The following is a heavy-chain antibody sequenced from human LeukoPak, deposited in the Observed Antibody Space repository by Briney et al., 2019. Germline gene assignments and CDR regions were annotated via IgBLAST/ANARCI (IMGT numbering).Heavy chain of an antibody. CDR1: GYTFTGYY. Sequence: ASVKVSCKASGYTFTGYYMHWVRQAPGQGLEWMGWINPNSGGTNYAQNFQGRVTMTRDTSISTAYMELSRLRSDDTAVYYCARVKVGATAWFDPWGQGTLVTVSS. J-gene: IGHJ5*02. CDR2: INPNSGGT. V-gene: IGHV1-2*02. D-gene: IGHD1-26*01. CDR3: ARVKVGATAWFDP.